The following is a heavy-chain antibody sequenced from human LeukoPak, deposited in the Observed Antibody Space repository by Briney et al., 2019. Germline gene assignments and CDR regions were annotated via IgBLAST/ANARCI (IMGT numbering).Heavy chain of an antibody. V-gene: IGHV4-30-2*01. CDR3: ARDSEFYDGSNYTYYFDL. J-gene: IGHJ4*02. CDR2: IYQSGST. D-gene: IGHD5-24*01. CDR1: GASVGRGAHF. Sequence: SETLSLTCTVSGGSVSGASVGRGAHFWKWMRQAPGNVLEWIGYIYQSGSTYFNPSLKSRVSISIDTSKNQFSLKLSSVTAADTAVYYCARDSEFYDGSNYTYYFDLWGQGTLVTVSS.